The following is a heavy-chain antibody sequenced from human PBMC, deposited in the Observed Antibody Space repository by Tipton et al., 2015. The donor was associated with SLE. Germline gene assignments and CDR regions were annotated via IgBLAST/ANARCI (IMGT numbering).Heavy chain of an antibody. Sequence: RSLRLSCAASGFIFADYAMHWVRQAPGKGLEWVSGITWNGVDKGYADSERGRFTISRDNAKNSLYLQMNSLRAEDTAVYYCAMGRGWFREFDYWGQGTLVTVSS. CDR2: ITWNGVDK. V-gene: IGHV3-9*01. J-gene: IGHJ4*02. CDR3: AMGRGWFREFDY. D-gene: IGHD3-10*01. CDR1: GFIFADYA.